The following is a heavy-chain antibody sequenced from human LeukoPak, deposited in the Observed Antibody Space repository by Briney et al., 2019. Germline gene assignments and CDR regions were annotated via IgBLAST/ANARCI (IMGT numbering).Heavy chain of an antibody. V-gene: IGHV4-39*02. CDR1: GGSISSSSYY. J-gene: IGHJ4*02. Sequence: SETLSLTCTVSGGSISSSSYYWGWIRQPPGKGLEWIGEINHSGSTNYNPSLKSRVAISVDTSKNLFSLKLSSVIAADTAVYYCARGGVYDSSAYLFDSWGQGTLVTVSS. CDR3: ARGGVYDSSAYLFDS. CDR2: INHSGST. D-gene: IGHD3-22*01.